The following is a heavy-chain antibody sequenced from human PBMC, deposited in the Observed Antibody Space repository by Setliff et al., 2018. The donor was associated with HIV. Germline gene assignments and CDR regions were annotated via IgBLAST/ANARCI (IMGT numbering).Heavy chain of an antibody. CDR2: INHSGST. J-gene: IGHJ4*02. CDR1: GGSFSGYY. V-gene: IGHV4-34*01. Sequence: LSLTCAVYGGSFSGYYWSWIRQPLGKGLEWIGEINHSGSTNYNPSLKSRVTISVDMSKNQFSLKLSSVTAADTAVYYCARGVPLLPPHYWGQGTLVTRLL. D-gene: IGHD2-21*02. CDR3: ARGVPLLPPHY.